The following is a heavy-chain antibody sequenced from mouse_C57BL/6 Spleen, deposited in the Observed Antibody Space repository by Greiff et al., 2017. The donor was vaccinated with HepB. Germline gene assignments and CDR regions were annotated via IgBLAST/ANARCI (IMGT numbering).Heavy chain of an antibody. J-gene: IGHJ1*03. CDR1: GFSLTSYA. CDR3: AGGYYYGSSYGWYFDV. D-gene: IGHD1-1*01. CDR2: IWTGGGT. Sequence: QVQLQQSGPGLVAPSQSLSITCTVSGFSLTSYAISWVRQPPGKGLEWLGVIWTGGGTNYNSALKSRLSISKDNSKSQVFLKMNSLQTDDTARYYCAGGYYYGSSYGWYFDVWGTGTTVTVSS. V-gene: IGHV2-9-1*01.